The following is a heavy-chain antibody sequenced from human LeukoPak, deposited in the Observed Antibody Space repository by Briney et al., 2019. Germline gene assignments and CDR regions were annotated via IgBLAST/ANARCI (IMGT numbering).Heavy chain of an antibody. CDR2: IYYSGST. D-gene: IGHD6-19*01. CDR1: GGSISSYY. V-gene: IGHV4-59*01. CDR3: ARDSRSGWYNY. J-gene: IGHJ4*02. Sequence: SETLSLTCTVSGGSISSYYWSWIRQPPGKGLEWIGYIYYSGSTNYNPSLKSRVTISVDTSKNQFSLKLSSVTAADTAVYYCARDSRSGWYNYWGQGTLVTVSS.